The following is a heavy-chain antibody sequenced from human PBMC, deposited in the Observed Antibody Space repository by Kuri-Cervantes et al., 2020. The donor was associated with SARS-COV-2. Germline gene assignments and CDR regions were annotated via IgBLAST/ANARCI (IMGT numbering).Heavy chain of an antibody. V-gene: IGHV1-18*01. J-gene: IGHJ5*02. CDR1: GYTFTSYG. D-gene: IGHD3-3*01. CDR3: ARADDFWSGPKFDP. Sequence: ASVKVSCKASGYTFTSYGISWVRQAPGQGLEWMGWISAYNGNTNYAQKLQGRVTMTTDTSTSTAYMELSRLRSDDTVVYYCARADDFWSGPKFDPWGQGTLVTVSS. CDR2: ISAYNGNT.